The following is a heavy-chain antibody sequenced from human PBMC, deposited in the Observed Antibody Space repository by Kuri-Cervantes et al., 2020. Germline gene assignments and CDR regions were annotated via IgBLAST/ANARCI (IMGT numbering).Heavy chain of an antibody. CDR2: ISWNSGSI. CDR3: ARDRATARGSMDV. D-gene: IGHD5-12*01. V-gene: IGHV3-23*01. CDR1: GFTFSSYA. Sequence: GESLKISCVVSGFTFSSYAMSWVRQAPGKGLEWVSGISWNSGSIGYADSVKGRFTISRDNSKNTLYLQMNSLRAEDTAVYYCARDRATARGSMDVWGQGTTATVSS. J-gene: IGHJ6*02.